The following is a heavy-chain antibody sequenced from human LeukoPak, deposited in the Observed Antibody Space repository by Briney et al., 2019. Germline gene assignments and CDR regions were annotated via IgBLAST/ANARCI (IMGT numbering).Heavy chain of an antibody. CDR3: ARSELLWFGGVNSGFDY. CDR1: GGSFSSYY. V-gene: IGHV4-59*01. CDR2: IYHSGST. Sequence: SETLSLTCTVSGGSFSSYYWSWIRQPPGKGLEWIGYIYHSGSTNYNPSLKSRVTISLDTSKNQFSLKLSSVTAADTAVYYCARSELLWFGGVNSGFDYWGQGTLVTVSS. D-gene: IGHD3-10*01. J-gene: IGHJ4*02.